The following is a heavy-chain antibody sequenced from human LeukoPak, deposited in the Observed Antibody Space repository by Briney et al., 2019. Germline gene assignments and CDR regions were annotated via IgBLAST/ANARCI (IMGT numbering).Heavy chain of an antibody. CDR1: GFTFSSYA. CDR2: ISGSGGST. J-gene: IGHJ4*02. Sequence: PGGSLRLSCAASGFTFSSYAMSWVRQAPGKGLEWVSAISGSGGSTYYADSVKGRFTISRDNSKNTLYLQMNSLGAEDTAVYYCAKYSSSWYLRGYFDYWGQGTLVTVSS. V-gene: IGHV3-23*01. CDR3: AKYSSSWYLRGYFDY. D-gene: IGHD6-13*01.